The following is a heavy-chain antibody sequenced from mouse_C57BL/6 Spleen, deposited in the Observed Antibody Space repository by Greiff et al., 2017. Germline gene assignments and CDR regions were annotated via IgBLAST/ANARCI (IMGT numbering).Heavy chain of an antibody. Sequence: VQLQQSGAELVRPGASVKLSCKASGYTFTDYYINWVKQRPGQGLEWIARIYPGSGNTYYNEKFKGKATLTAEKSSSTAYMQLSSLTSEDSAVYFCARGGGLSYYFDYWGQGTTLTVSS. CDR2: IYPGSGNT. CDR3: ARGGGLSYYFDY. CDR1: GYTFTDYY. V-gene: IGHV1-76*01. J-gene: IGHJ2*01. D-gene: IGHD1-1*01.